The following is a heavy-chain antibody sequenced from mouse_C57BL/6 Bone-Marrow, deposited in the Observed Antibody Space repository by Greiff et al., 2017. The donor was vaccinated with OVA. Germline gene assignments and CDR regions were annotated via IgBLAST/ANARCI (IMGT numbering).Heavy chain of an antibody. V-gene: IGHV2-9-1*01. Sequence: QVQLKQSGPGLVAPSQSLSISCTVSGFSFTSYAISWVRQPPGKGLEWLGVIWPGGGTNYNSARKSRLSISKDNTKSQVFLKMNRRQTDDTARYYCARKGWDDYVDYWGQGTTLTVSA. J-gene: IGHJ2*01. D-gene: IGHD4-1*01. CDR2: IWPGGGT. CDR3: ARKGWDDYVDY. CDR1: GFSFTSYA.